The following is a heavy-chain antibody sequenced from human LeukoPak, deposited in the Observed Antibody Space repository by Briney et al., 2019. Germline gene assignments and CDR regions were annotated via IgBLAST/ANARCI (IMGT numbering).Heavy chain of an antibody. V-gene: IGHV3-23*01. CDR1: GFTFSNFA. D-gene: IGHD2-2*01. CDR3: ATSSSCSSTSCHYFDY. CDR2: VSGSASNT. J-gene: IGHJ4*02. Sequence: GSLRLSCAASGFTFSNFAMSWVRQAPGKGLEWVSTVSGSASNTYYADSVKGRFTVSRDNSRNTLDLQLNSLRADDTAVYYCATSSSCSSTSCHYFDYWGQGTLVTVSS.